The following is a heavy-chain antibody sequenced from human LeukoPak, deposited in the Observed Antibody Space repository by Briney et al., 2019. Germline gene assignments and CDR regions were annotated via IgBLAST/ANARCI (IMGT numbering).Heavy chain of an antibody. CDR1: GFTFSSYA. V-gene: IGHV3-23*01. D-gene: IGHD1-26*01. Sequence: GGSLRLYCAASGFTFSSYAMSWVRQAPGKGLEWVSTISGSGGSTYYADSVKGRFTIPRANSKNTLYLQMNSLRADDTAVYYCVKGTYSGNYSGGVFDIWGQGTMVTVSS. CDR3: VKGTYSGNYSGGVFDI. J-gene: IGHJ3*02. CDR2: ISGSGGST.